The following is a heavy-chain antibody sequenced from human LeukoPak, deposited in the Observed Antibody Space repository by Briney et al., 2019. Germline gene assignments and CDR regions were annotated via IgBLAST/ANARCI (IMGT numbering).Heavy chain of an antibody. J-gene: IGHJ6*03. Sequence: PGGSLRLSCVLSGLTFNDAWMSWVRQAPGKGLEWVSAMSGSGYYTYYVESVKGRFTISRDNSKNTLYLHMNSLRADDTAVYYCAKMEGQRLYDYCMDVWGRGTTVTVSS. V-gene: IGHV3-23*01. D-gene: IGHD3-3*01. CDR2: MSGSGYYT. CDR3: AKMEGQRLYDYCMDV. CDR1: GLTFNDAW.